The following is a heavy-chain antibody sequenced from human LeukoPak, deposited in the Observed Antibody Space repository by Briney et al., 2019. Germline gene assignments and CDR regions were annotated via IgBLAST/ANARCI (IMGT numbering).Heavy chain of an antibody. V-gene: IGHV3-23*01. CDR3: AKDQHIVLVPGFDY. CDR2: TSGSGGST. Sequence: GGSLRLSCAASGFTFSSYAMRWDRQAPGKRLHRDSATSGSGGSTYSSDYVKGRFTISSDNCKHTLYLQMNSLSAEDTAVYYCAKDQHIVLVPGFDYWGQGALVTAPS. CDR1: GFTFSSYA. D-gene: IGHD2-2*01. J-gene: IGHJ4*02.